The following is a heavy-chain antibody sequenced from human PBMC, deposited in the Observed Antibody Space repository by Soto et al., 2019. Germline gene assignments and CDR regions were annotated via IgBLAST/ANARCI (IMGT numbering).Heavy chain of an antibody. V-gene: IGHV3-48*01. CDR3: ARSSQWLVGGLDY. D-gene: IGHD6-19*01. CDR2: ISSSSSTI. Sequence: EVQLVESGGGLVQPGGSLRLSCAASGFTFSSYNMNWVRQAPGKGLEWVSYISSSSSTIYYADSVKGRFTISRDNAKNSLYLQTNSLRAEDTAVYYCARSSQWLVGGLDYWGQGTLVTVSS. CDR1: GFTFSSYN. J-gene: IGHJ4*02.